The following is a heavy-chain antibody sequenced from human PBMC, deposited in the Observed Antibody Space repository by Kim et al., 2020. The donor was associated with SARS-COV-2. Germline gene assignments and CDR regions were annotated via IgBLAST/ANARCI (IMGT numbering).Heavy chain of an antibody. CDR2: YTSERT. CDR3: ASALGH. D-gene: IGHD3-16*02. V-gene: IGHV4-4*07. Sequence: YTSERTNYNPPLQSRVTMSVDMSKNQFSLKLSSVTAADTAVYYCASALGHWGQGTLVTVSS. J-gene: IGHJ4*02.